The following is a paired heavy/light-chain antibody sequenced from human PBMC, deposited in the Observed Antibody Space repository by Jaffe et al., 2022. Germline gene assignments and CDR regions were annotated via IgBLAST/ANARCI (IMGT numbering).Heavy chain of an antibody. CDR1: GFTFSSYA. D-gene: IGHD2-15*01. Sequence: EVQLLESGGDLVQPGGSLRLSCAASGFTFSSYAMGWVRQAPGKGLEWVSVISGRGGSTFSADSVKGRFTISRDNSKNTLYLQMNSLRAEDTATYYCAKGDVEYCSGTRCYPFDYWGQGTLVTVSS. J-gene: IGHJ4*02. CDR3: AKGDVEYCSGTRCYPFDY. CDR2: ISGRGGST. V-gene: IGHV3-23*01.
Light chain of an antibody. Sequence: EIVLTQSPGTLSLSPGERATLSCRASQSVSSTYLAWYQQKPGQAPRLLIYGASSRATGIPDRFSGSGSGTDFTLTISRLEPEDFALYYCQQYGSTPITFGQGTRLETK. CDR2: GAS. V-gene: IGKV3-20*01. CDR3: QQYGSTPIT. J-gene: IGKJ5*01. CDR1: QSVSSTY.